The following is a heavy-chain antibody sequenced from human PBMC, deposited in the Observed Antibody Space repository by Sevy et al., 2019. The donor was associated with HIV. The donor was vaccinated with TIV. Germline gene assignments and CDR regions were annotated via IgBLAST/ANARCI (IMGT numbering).Heavy chain of an antibody. V-gene: IGHV1-24*01. D-gene: IGHD2-15*01. CDR2: FDPQHGER. Sequence: ASVKVSCKVSGYTLTKLSIHWVRQAPGKGLEWMGHFDPQHGERIYAERFQGRVTITADTSIDTGYMELSRLTSEDTAVYYCATVGLRYFSGSSTYQGDWFDPWGQGTLVTVSS. CDR3: ATVGLRYFSGSSTYQGDWFDP. CDR1: GYTLTKLS. J-gene: IGHJ5*02.